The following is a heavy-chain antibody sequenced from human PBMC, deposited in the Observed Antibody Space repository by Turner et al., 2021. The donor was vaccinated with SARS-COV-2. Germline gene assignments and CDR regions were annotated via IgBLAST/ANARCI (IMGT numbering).Heavy chain of an antibody. Sequence: EVQLVESGGGLVKPGGSRSICCAASGFTFSSYSMTWVRQAPGKGLEWVSCMSSSSSYIYYADSVKSRFTISRDNAKNSLYLQMNSLRAEDTAVYFCAGPMYTGIIVVVPAAIASDYWGQGTLVTVSS. CDR3: AGPMYTGIIVVVPAAIASDY. V-gene: IGHV3-21*01. CDR2: MSSSSSYI. D-gene: IGHD2-2*02. CDR1: GFTFSSYS. J-gene: IGHJ4*02.